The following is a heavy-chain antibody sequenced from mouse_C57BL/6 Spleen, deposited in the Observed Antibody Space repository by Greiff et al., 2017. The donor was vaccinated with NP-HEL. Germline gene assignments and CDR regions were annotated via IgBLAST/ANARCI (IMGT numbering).Heavy chain of an antibody. CDR2: IYPGSGST. V-gene: IGHV1-55*01. J-gene: IGHJ4*01. CDR1: GYTFTSYW. CDR3: ARHRPYAMDY. Sequence: VQLKESGAELVKPGASVKMSCKASGYTFTSYWITWVKQRPGQGLEWIGDIYPGSGSTNYNEKFKSKATLTVDTSSSTAYMQLSSLTSEDSAVYYCARHRPYAMDYWGQGTSVTVSS.